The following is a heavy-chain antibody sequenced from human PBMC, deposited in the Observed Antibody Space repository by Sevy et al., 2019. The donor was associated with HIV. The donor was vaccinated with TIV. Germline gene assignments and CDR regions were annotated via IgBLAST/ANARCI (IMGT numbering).Heavy chain of an antibody. Sequence: GGSLRLSCAASGFIFSNYYMTWVRQAPGKGLEWVSYISDRSDTISYADSVKGRFTISRDNAKNALYLQMSGLRGEDLAVNYWARVRDRYCSGGSCYYGYFFDYGGKGTLVTVS. J-gene: IGHJ4*02. CDR2: ISDRSDTI. V-gene: IGHV3-48*01. CDR1: GFIFSNYY. D-gene: IGHD2-15*01. CDR3: ARVRDRYCSGGSCYYGYFFDY.